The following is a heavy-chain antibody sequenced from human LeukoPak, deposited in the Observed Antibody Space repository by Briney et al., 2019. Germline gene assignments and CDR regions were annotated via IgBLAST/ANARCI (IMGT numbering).Heavy chain of an antibody. J-gene: IGHJ4*02. Sequence: GGSLRLSCAASGFTFSSYAMSWVRQAPGKGLEWVSAISGSGGSTYYADSVKGRFTISRDNSKNTLYLQMNSLRAEDTAVYYCAKFPHSLLWFGEDQEEPNYFDYWGQGTLVTVSS. D-gene: IGHD3-10*01. CDR3: AKFPHSLLWFGEDQEEPNYFDY. CDR1: GFTFSSYA. CDR2: ISGSGGST. V-gene: IGHV3-23*01.